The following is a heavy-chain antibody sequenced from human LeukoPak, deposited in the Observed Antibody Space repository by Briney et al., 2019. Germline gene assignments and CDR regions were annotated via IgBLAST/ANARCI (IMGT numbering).Heavy chain of an antibody. D-gene: IGHD5-18*01. V-gene: IGHV3-15*01. CDR1: GFTFSNAW. CDR3: TTVVSAMAQYYYYMDV. J-gene: IGHJ6*03. CDR2: IKSKTDSGTT. Sequence: KTGGSVRLSCAASGFTFSNAWMSWVRQAPGKGLVGVGHIKSKTDSGTTDYAAPVKGRFTISRDDSNKTLSLQTNSLKTDNTSMFYCTTVVSAMAQYYYYMDVWGKGTTVTVS.